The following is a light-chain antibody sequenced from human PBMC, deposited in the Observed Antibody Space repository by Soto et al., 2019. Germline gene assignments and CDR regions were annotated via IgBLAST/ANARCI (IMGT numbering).Light chain of an antibody. CDR1: QSLVYSDGNTY. V-gene: IGKV2-30*01. J-gene: IGKJ3*01. Sequence: DAVMTQSPLSLPVTLGQPASISCRSSQSLVYSDGNTYLNWFQQRPGQSPRRLIYKVSNRDPGVPDRFSGSGSGTDFTLKISRVEAEDVGVYYCMQGTHWPFTFGPGTKVDIK. CDR3: MQGTHWPFT. CDR2: KVS.